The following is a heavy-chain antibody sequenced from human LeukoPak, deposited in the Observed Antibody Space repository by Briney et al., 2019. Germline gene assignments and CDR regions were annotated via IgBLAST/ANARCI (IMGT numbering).Heavy chain of an antibody. CDR3: ARDAPGNTALDY. CDR2: INGYGSST. V-gene: IGHV3-74*01. D-gene: IGHD5-18*01. J-gene: IGHJ4*02. CDR1: GFTFISYW. Sequence: GGSLRLSCAASGFTFISYWMHWVRQAPGKGLVWVSRINGYGSSTDSADSVKGRFTISRDNAKNTLYLQMNSLRAEDTAVYYCARDAPGNTALDYWGQGTLVTVSS.